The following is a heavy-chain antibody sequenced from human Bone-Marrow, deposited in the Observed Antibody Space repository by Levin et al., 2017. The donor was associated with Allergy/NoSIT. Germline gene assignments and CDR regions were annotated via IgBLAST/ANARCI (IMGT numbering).Heavy chain of an antibody. CDR3: GHSLSGYDSYDY. CDR2: IYGDDDK. D-gene: IGHD5-12*01. CDR1: GFSVTTSAVG. V-gene: IGHV2-5*02. Sequence: QTLSLTCTFSGFSVTTSAVGVGWIRHPPGKALEWLAVIYGDDDKRYSPSLKRRLTITKDTSKHQVVLTMTNVDPVDTATYYCGHSLSGYDSYDYWGQGTLVTVSS. J-gene: IGHJ4*02.